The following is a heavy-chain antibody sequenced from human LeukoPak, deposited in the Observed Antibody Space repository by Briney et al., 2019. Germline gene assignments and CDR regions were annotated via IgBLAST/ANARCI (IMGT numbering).Heavy chain of an antibody. Sequence: SETLSLTCTVSGGSISSGSYYWSWIRQPAGKGLEWIGRIYTSGSTNYNPSLKSRVTISVDTSKNQFSLKLSSVTAADTAVYYCASSTGIAAAGTWGNNWFDPWGQGTLVTVSS. CDR1: GGSISSGSYY. V-gene: IGHV4-61*02. D-gene: IGHD6-13*01. CDR2: IYTSGST. CDR3: ASSTGIAAAGTWGNNWFDP. J-gene: IGHJ5*02.